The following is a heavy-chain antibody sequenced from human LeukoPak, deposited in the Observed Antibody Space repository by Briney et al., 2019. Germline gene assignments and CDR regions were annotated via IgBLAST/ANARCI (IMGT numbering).Heavy chain of an antibody. Sequence: SETLSLTCTVSGGSISSGSYYWSWIRQPAGKGLEWIGRIYTSGSTNYNPSLKSRVTISVDTSKNQFSLKLSSVTAADTAVYYCARTHRSGFSFDYWGQGILVTVSS. CDR2: IYTSGST. V-gene: IGHV4-61*02. CDR3: ARTHRSGFSFDY. D-gene: IGHD6-19*01. J-gene: IGHJ4*02. CDR1: GGSISSGSYY.